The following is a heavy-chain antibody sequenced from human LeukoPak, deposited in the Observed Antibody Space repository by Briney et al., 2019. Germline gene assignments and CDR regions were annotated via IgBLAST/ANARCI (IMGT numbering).Heavy chain of an antibody. J-gene: IGHJ4*02. CDR2: VYFSGST. Sequence: SETLSLTCTVSVGSISSYYWSWIRQPPGKGLEWIGYVYFSGSTNYNPSLQSRVTISIDTSKVQFSLKLSSVTAADTAVYYCASGPNWGSDYWGQGTLVTVSS. D-gene: IGHD7-27*01. CDR3: ASGPNWGSDY. V-gene: IGHV4-59*01. CDR1: VGSISSYY.